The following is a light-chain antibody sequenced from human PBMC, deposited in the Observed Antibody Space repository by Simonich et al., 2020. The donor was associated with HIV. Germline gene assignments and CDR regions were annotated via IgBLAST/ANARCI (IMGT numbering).Light chain of an antibody. V-gene: IGKV3-20*01. J-gene: IGKJ3*01. Sequence: EIVMTQSPATLSVSPGERATLSCTASQSISSNLAWYQQKPGQAPRLLIYGASTRATGIPDRFSGSGSGTDFTLTISRLEPEDFAVYYCQQYGSSFTFGPGTKVDIK. CDR3: QQYGSSFT. CDR2: GAS. CDR1: QSISSN.